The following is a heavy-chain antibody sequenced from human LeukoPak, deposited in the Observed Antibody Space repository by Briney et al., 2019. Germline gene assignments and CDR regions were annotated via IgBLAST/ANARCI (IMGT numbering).Heavy chain of an antibody. V-gene: IGHV3-30*04. CDR1: GXIFSTYA. CDR2: ISYDGSNT. D-gene: IGHD3-10*01. CDR3: ARADFYGSGSHPPGGFDY. Sequence: PGGSLRLSCAASGXIFSTYAMHWVRQAPGKGLESVAVISYDGSNTYYADSVKGRFTISRDSSKNTLHLQMSSLRAEDTAVYYCARADFYGSGSHPPGGFDYWGQGTLVTVSS. J-gene: IGHJ4*02.